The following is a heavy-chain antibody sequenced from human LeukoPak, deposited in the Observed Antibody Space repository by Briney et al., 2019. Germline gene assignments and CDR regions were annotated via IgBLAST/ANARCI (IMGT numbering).Heavy chain of an antibody. CDR3: ARHGDWFDP. CDR2: IYHSGST. CDR1: GYSISSGYY. J-gene: IGHJ5*02. D-gene: IGHD3-16*01. Sequence: SETLSLTCAVSGYSISSGYYWGWIRQPPGKGLEWIGSIYHSGSTYYNPSLKSRVTISVDTSKNPFSLELSSVTAADTAVYYCARHGDWFDPWGQGTLVTVSS. V-gene: IGHV4-38-2*01.